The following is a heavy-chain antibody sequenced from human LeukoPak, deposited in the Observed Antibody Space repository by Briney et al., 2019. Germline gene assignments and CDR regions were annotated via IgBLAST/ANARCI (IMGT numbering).Heavy chain of an antibody. CDR1: GFTFSSYA. Sequence: GGSLRLSCAASGFTFSSYAMHWVRQAPGEGLEWVAVISYDGSNKYYADSVKGRFTLSRDNSKNTPYLQMNRVRAESTAVYYCATVASATADYWGRGTLVSVSS. CDR2: ISYDGSNK. CDR3: ATVASATADY. V-gene: IGHV3-30*04. J-gene: IGHJ4*02. D-gene: IGHD2-21*02.